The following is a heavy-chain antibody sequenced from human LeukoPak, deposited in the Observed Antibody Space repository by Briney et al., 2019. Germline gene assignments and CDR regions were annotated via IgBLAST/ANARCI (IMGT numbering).Heavy chain of an antibody. Sequence: GGSLRLSCAASGFTFSSYAMHWVRQAPGKGLEYVSAISSNGGSTYYANSVKGRFTTSRDNSKNTLYLQMGSLRAEDMAVYYCAREGGYCSSTSCYHYFDYWGQGTLVTVSS. CDR2: ISSNGGST. D-gene: IGHD2-2*01. V-gene: IGHV3-64*01. CDR3: AREGGYCSSTSCYHYFDY. J-gene: IGHJ4*02. CDR1: GFTFSSYA.